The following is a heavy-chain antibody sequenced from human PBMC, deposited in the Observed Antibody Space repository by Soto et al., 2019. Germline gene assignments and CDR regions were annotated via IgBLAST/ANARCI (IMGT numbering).Heavy chain of an antibody. J-gene: IGHJ4*02. CDR3: AKDTAYHYDSSGYAYFDY. CDR2: ISYDGSNK. V-gene: IGHV3-30*18. Sequence: GGSLRLSCAASGFTFSSYGMHWVRQAPGKGLEWVAGISYDGSNKYYADSVKGRFTISRDDSKNTLYLQMNSLRAEDTAVYYCAKDTAYHYDSSGYAYFDYWGQGTLVTVSS. CDR1: GFTFSSYG. D-gene: IGHD3-22*01.